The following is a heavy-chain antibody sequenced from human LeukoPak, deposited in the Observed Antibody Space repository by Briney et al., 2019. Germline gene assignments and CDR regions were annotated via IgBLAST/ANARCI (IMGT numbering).Heavy chain of an antibody. Sequence: SETLSLTCTVSGGSISSYYWSWIRQPPGKGLEWIAYIYYSGSTNYNPSLKSRVTMSVDKSKNQFSLKLSSVTAADTAVYYCARDAVWFGEGDYFDYWGQGTLVTVSS. J-gene: IGHJ4*02. V-gene: IGHV4-59*12. D-gene: IGHD3-10*01. CDR2: IYYSGST. CDR3: ARDAVWFGEGDYFDY. CDR1: GGSISSYY.